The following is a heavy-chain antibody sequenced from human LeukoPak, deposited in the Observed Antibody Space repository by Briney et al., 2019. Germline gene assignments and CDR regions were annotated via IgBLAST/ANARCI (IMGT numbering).Heavy chain of an antibody. CDR1: GFTFSSYV. J-gene: IGHJ4*02. D-gene: IGHD3-16*02. V-gene: IGHV3-23*01. Sequence: PGGSLRLSCAASGFTFSSYVMSWVRQAPGKGREWVSAVSSSGGSTYYADSVKGRFTISRDSSKNTLYLQMNSLRVEDTAVYYCAKGGLARYDYWGQGTLVTVSS. CDR3: AKGGLARYDY. CDR2: VSSSGGST.